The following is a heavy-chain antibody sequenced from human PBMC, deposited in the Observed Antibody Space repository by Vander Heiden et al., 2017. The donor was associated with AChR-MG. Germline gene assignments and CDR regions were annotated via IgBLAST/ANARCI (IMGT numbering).Heavy chain of an antibody. Sequence: EVELLEPGGGLVQPGGSLRLSCAASGFTFSSYAMSWVRQAPGKGLEWVSAISGSGGSTYYADSVKGRFTISRDNSKNTLYLQMNSLRAEDTAVYYCAKDPSTYYFYYMDVWGKGTTVTVSS. J-gene: IGHJ6*03. CDR3: AKDPSTYYFYYMDV. CDR1: GFTFSSYA. V-gene: IGHV3-23*01. CDR2: ISGSGGST.